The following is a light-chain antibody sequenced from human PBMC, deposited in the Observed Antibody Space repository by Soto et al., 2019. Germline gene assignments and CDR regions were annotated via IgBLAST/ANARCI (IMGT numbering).Light chain of an antibody. CDR1: QSISSW. Sequence: DIQMTQSPSTLSASVGDRVTITCRASQSISSWLAWYQQKPGKAPKLLIYDASSLESGVPSRFSGSGSGTEFTLNISSLQPDDFATYYCQQYNSYPYTFGQGTKVDIK. CDR2: DAS. J-gene: IGKJ2*01. V-gene: IGKV1-5*01. CDR3: QQYNSYPYT.